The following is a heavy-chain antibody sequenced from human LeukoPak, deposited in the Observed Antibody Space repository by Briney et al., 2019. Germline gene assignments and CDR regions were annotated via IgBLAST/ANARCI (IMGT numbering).Heavy chain of an antibody. CDR1: GFTFRSYV. D-gene: IGHD1-26*01. CDR3: AKETSSGNFVTIDC. Sequence: PGGSLRLSCAASGFTFRSYVMSWVRQAPGKGMEWVSAITGDGGGTNHADSVKGRFTISRDNSKNTLYLQMNSLRGEDTAVYYCAKETSSGNFVTIDCWGQGTLVTVSS. V-gene: IGHV3-23*01. J-gene: IGHJ4*02. CDR2: ITGDGGGT.